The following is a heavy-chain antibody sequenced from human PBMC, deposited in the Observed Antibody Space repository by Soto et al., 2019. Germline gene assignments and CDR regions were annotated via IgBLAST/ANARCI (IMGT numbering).Heavy chain of an antibody. D-gene: IGHD3-10*01. J-gene: IGHJ3*02. Sequence: EVQLVESGGGLVQPGRSLRLSCAASGFTFDDYAMHWVRQAPGKGLEWGSGISWNSVSIGYADSVKGRFTISRDNAKNSLYLQMNSLRAEDTALYYCANQKVKRFGESVDAFDIWGQGTMVTVSS. V-gene: IGHV3-9*01. CDR1: GFTFDDYA. CDR3: ANQKVKRFGESVDAFDI. CDR2: ISWNSVSI.